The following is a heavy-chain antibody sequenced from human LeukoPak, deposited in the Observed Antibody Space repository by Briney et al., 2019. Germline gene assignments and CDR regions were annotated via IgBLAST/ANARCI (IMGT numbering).Heavy chain of an antibody. V-gene: IGHV4-4*07. CDR1: GGSISDYY. CDR3: TRGLAAAYDYNWFDS. D-gene: IGHD5-12*01. J-gene: IGHJ5*01. Sequence: SETLSLTCSVSGGSISDYYWTWIRQPAGKGLEWIGRINASGTTRYNPSLKSRLAMSVDTSKNQFPLKLTSVTAADTAVYFCTRGLAAAYDYNWFDSWGQGTLVTVSS. CDR2: INASGTT.